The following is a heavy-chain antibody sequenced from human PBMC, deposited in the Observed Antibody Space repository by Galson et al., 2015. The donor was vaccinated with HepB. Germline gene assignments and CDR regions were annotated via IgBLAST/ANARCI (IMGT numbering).Heavy chain of an antibody. Sequence: SVKVSCKASGYIFRNNGITWVRQAPGQGLEWMGWINPYNGNTKYAQRFQDRVTMTTETSTSTAYMGMRVLRSDGTAVYYCARCNEGYCSRTSCYDYYYYGMDVWGQGTTVTVSS. CDR1: GYIFRNNG. CDR3: ARCNEGYCSRTSCYDYYYYGMDV. J-gene: IGHJ6*02. V-gene: IGHV1-18*04. CDR2: INPYNGNT. D-gene: IGHD2-2*01.